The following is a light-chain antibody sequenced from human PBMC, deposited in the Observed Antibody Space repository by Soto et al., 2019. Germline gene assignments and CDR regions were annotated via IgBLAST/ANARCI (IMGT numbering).Light chain of an antibody. CDR3: QQYSSTPHT. CDR2: GTG. V-gene: IGKV3-20*01. CDR1: QSVSRSY. J-gene: IGKJ2*01. Sequence: EIVLTQSPGTLSLSPGQRATLSCRASQSVSRSYLAWYQHKRGQAPRLLMFGTGSRATGIPDRFSGTGSGTDFTLILHSPEPEDFSVYYRQQYSSTPHTFGQGTKLEIK.